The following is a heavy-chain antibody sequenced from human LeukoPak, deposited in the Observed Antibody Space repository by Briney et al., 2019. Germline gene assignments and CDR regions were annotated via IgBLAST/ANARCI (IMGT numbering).Heavy chain of an antibody. CDR1: GFTVSGNY. D-gene: IGHD6-13*01. Sequence: GGSLRLSCAASGFTVSGNYLSWVRQAPGKGLEWVSTIYAGGSTYYADSVKGRFTISRDNSKNTLYLQMNTLRVEDTAVYYCARGIAAVASPDYWGQGTLVTVSS. J-gene: IGHJ4*02. V-gene: IGHV3-66*01. CDR2: IYAGGST. CDR3: ARGIAAVASPDY.